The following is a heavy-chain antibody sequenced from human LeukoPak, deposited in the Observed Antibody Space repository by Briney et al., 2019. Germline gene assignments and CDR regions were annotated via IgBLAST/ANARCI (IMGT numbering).Heavy chain of an antibody. D-gene: IGHD6-13*01. J-gene: IGHJ6*02. CDR1: GYTLTELS. CDR2: FDPEDGET. CDR3: ATSQLVLPYYYYGMDV. V-gene: IGHV1-24*01. Sequence: GASVKVSCMVSGYTLTELSMHWVRQAPGKGLEWMGGFDPEDGETIYAQKFQGRVTMTEDTSTDTAYMELSSLRSEDTAVYYCATSQLVLPYYYYGMDVWGQGTTVTVSS.